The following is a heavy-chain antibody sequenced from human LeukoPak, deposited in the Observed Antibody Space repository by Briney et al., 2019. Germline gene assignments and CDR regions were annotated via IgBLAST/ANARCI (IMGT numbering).Heavy chain of an antibody. CDR1: GFTFSSYW. CDR3: AKDVSSRDGHNFDASDI. V-gene: IGHV3-7*01. CDR2: IKQDGSEK. Sequence: KAGGSLRLSCAASGFTFSSYWMSWVRQAPGKGLEWVSNIKQDGSEKYYVDSVKGRFTISRDNAKTSLYLQMNSLRAEDTAVYYCAKDVSSRDGHNFDASDIWGHGTMVTVSS. D-gene: IGHD5-24*01. J-gene: IGHJ3*02.